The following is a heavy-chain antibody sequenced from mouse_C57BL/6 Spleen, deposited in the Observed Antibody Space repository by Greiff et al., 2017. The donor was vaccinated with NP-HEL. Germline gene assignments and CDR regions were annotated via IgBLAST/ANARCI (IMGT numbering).Heavy chain of an antibody. CDR1: GYAFSSSW. CDR2: IYPGDGDT. J-gene: IGHJ2*01. Sequence: VQLQQSGPELVKPGASVKISCKASGYAFSSSWMNWVKQRPGKGLEWIGRIYPGDGDTNYNGKFKGKATLTADKSSRTAYMQLSSLTSEDSAVYFCSRYYSNYGFYYLDYWGQGTTLTVSS. D-gene: IGHD2-5*01. V-gene: IGHV1-82*01. CDR3: SRYYSNYGFYYLDY.